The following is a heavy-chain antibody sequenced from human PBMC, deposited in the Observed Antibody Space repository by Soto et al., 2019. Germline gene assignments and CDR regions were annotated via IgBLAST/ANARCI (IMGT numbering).Heavy chain of an antibody. J-gene: IGHJ6*02. CDR2: ISGSGGST. D-gene: IGHD1-26*01. CDR3: AKGVRATYYYYGMDV. Sequence: GGSLRLSCAAPGFTFSSYAMSWVRQAPGKGLEWVSAISGSGGSTYYADSVKGRFTISRDNSKNTLYLQMNSLRAEDTAVYYCAKGVRATYYYYGMDVWGQGTTVTVSS. CDR1: GFTFSSYA. V-gene: IGHV3-23*01.